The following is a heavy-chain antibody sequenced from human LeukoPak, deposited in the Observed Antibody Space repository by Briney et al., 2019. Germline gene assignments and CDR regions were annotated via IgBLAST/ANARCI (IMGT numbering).Heavy chain of an antibody. CDR1: GFNFSSFV. CDR2: ISASGRST. CDR3: AKKSPIFGVVIPLFDY. D-gene: IGHD3-3*01. J-gene: IGHJ4*02. Sequence: PGGSLRLSCAGSGFNFSSFVMTSVRQAPGKGLEWVSSISASGRSTYYADSVKGRFTISRDNSKNTLYLQVNSLRAEDTAVYHCAKKSPIFGVVIPLFDYWGQETLVSVSS. V-gene: IGHV3-23*01.